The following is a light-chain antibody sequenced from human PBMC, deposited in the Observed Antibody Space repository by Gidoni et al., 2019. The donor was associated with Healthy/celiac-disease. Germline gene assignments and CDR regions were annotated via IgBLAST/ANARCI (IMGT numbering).Light chain of an antibody. CDR2: DAS. CDR3: QQRSNWPPSLT. CDR1: QSVSSY. Sequence: EIVLTQSPATLSLSPGERATLSCRASQSVSSYLAWYQQKPGQAPRLLTYDASNRATGIPARFSGSGSGTDFTLTISSLEPEDFAVYYCQQRSNWPPSLTVGGGTKVEIK. J-gene: IGKJ4*01. V-gene: IGKV3-11*01.